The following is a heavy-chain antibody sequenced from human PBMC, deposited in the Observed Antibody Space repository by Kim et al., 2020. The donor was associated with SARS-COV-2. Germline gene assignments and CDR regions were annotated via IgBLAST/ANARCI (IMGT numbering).Heavy chain of an antibody. CDR2: ISYDGSNK. CDR3: AKERSGIVVVTATFDY. D-gene: IGHD2-21*02. J-gene: IGHJ4*02. V-gene: IGHV3-30*18. CDR1: GFTFSSYR. Sequence: GGSLRLSCAASGFTFSSYRMHWVRQAPGKGLEWVAVISYDGSNKYYADSVKGRFTISRDNSKNTLYLQMNSLRAEDTAVYYCAKERSGIVVVTATFDYWGQGTLVTVSS.